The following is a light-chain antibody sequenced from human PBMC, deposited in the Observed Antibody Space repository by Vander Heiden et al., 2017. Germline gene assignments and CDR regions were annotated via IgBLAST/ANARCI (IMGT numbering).Light chain of an antibody. J-gene: IGLJ2*01. CDR3: AEWGGSLSGVV. CDR1: SSNIGSYY. CDR2: KNK. V-gene: IGLV1-47*01. Sequence: QSVLTQPPSASGPPGQRVTISCSGSSSNIGSYYVDWHQQVQGTGPKILSKKNKQRPYGVPDRFSGSKSGTSESLAISGPRYEDEAEYDCAEWGGSLSGVVFGGGTKLTVL.